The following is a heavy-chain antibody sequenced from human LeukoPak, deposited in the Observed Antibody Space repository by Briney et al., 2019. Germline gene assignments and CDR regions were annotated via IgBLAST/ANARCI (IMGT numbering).Heavy chain of an antibody. CDR2: IYYSGST. D-gene: IGHD2-2*01. CDR3: ARGGDIVVVPAARTPFDY. V-gene: IGHV4-30-4*08. J-gene: IGHJ4*02. Sequence: SQTLSLTCTVSGGSISSGDYYWSWIRQPPGKGLEWIGYIYYSGSTYYSPSLKSRVTISVDTSKNQFSLKLSSVTAADTAVYYCARGGDIVVVPAARTPFDYWGQGTLVTVSS. CDR1: GGSISSGDYY.